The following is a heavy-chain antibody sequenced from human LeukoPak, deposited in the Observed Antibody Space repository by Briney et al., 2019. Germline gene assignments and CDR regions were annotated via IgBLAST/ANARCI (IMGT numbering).Heavy chain of an antibody. CDR3: VTVRIAAGPYDGFDI. CDR2: NHYSWST. CDR1: GGFISSYY. Sequence: PAETLSLTCTVSGGFISSYYWSWIRQPPGKGLEWMGYNHYSWSTNYNPSLKSRVTISVDTSKNQFSLKLSSVTAADTAVYYCVTVRIAAGPYDGFDIWGQGTMVTGSS. J-gene: IGHJ3*02. V-gene: IGHV4-59*01. D-gene: IGHD6-13*01.